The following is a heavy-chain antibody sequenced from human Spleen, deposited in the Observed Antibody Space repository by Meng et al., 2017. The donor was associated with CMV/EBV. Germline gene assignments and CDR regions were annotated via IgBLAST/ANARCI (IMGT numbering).Heavy chain of an antibody. CDR3: ARAETRNDAFDI. Sequence: GSLRLSCAVYGGSFSGYYWSWIRQPPGKGLEWIGEINHSGSTNYNPSLKSRVTISVDTSKNQFSLKLSSVTAADTAVYYCARAETRNDAFDIWGQGTMVTVSS. J-gene: IGHJ3*02. CDR2: INHSGST. CDR1: GGSFSGYY. V-gene: IGHV4-34*01. D-gene: IGHD1/OR15-1a*01.